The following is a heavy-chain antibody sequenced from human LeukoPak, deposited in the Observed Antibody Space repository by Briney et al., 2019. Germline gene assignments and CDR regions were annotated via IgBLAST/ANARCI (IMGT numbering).Heavy chain of an antibody. J-gene: IGHJ3*02. D-gene: IGHD1-14*01. CDR2: ISSSSSYI. Sequence: GGSLRLSCAASGVTFSSYSMNWVRQAPGKGLEWVSSISSSSSYIYYADSVKGRFTISRDNAKNSLYLQMNSLRAEDTALYYCARVGPDEGAFDIWGQGTMVTVSS. V-gene: IGHV3-21*01. CDR1: GVTFSSYS. CDR3: ARVGPDEGAFDI.